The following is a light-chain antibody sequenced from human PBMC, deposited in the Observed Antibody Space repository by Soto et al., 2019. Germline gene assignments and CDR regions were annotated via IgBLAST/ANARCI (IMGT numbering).Light chain of an antibody. Sequence: EMMMTQSPATLSVSRGDRATLSCRASQNIITNLAWYQLKPGQAPRLLIYGASTRATGVPARFSGSGSGTEFTLTISSLQSEDFATYFCQQSYTTVYTFGLGTKVEIK. J-gene: IGKJ2*01. CDR2: GAS. CDR1: QNIITN. V-gene: IGKV3-15*01. CDR3: QQSYTTVYT.